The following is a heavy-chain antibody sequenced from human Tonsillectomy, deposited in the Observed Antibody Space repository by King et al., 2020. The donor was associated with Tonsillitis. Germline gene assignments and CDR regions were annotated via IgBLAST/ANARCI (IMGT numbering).Heavy chain of an antibody. V-gene: IGHV4-59*01. Sequence: VQLQESGPGLVKPSETLSLTCTVSGGSISSYYWNWIRQPPGKDLEWIGYIYYSGSTNYNPSLKSRVTISVDTSQNQFSLKLTSVTAAVTAVYYCARGGRDSGSPGRVDYWGQGTLVTVSS. CDR1: GGSISSYY. D-gene: IGHD1-26*01. CDR3: ARGGRDSGSPGRVDY. J-gene: IGHJ4*02. CDR2: IYYSGST.